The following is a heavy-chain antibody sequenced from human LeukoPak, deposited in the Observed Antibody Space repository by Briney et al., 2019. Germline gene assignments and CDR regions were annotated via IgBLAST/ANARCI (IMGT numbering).Heavy chain of an antibody. CDR3: VRDWDHFDFDS. CDR1: GFTFRDYW. J-gene: IGHJ5*01. Sequence: GGSLRLSCAASGFTFRDYWMLWIRQAPGKGLVWVSRIKGDGRHTIYADSVKGRFTISRDNAKNTLYLQMKSLRVEDTALYYCVRDWDHFDFDSWGQGTLVTVSS. CDR2: IKGDGRHT. D-gene: IGHD1-26*01. V-gene: IGHV3-74*01.